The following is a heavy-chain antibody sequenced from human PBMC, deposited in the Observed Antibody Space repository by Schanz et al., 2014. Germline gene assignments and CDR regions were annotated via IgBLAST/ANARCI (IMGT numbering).Heavy chain of an antibody. Sequence: QVHFVQSGAEVKRPGASVKVSCKASEYSFTSYSIHWVRQAPGQRLEWMGWINTGSGDTKYSQNFQGRVTITRDTSASTAYMELSSLRSEDTAVYSCARGIGGYGANNYFDYWGQGTLVTASS. CDR2: INTGSGDT. D-gene: IGHD5-12*01. V-gene: IGHV1-3*04. CDR1: EYSFTSYS. CDR3: ARGIGGYGANNYFDY. J-gene: IGHJ4*02.